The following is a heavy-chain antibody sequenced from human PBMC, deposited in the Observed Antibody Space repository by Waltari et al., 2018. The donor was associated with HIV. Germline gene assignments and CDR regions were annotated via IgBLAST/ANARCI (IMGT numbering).Heavy chain of an antibody. CDR1: GYTFTSYY. Sequence: QVQLVQSGAEVKKPGASVKVSCKASGYTFTSYYIHWVRQAPGQGLEWLGCLSPHSGGTNYTQKFQGRVTMTRATSITTAYMELSRLRSDDTAIYYCARFATHFYDGFGWGGFEAYGMDVWGQGTTVTVSS. V-gene: IGHV1-2*02. CDR3: ARFATHFYDGFGWGGFEAYGMDV. J-gene: IGHJ6*02. D-gene: IGHD3-16*01. CDR2: LSPHSGGT.